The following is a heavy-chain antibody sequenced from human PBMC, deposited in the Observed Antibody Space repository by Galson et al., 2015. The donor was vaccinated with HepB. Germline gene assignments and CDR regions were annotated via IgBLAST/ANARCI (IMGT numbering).Heavy chain of an antibody. J-gene: IGHJ4*02. V-gene: IGHV3-49*04. CDR3: TRDGTTVTTGYFDY. CDR1: GFTFGDYA. Sequence: SLRLSCAASGFTFGDYAMSWVRQASGKGLEWVGFIRSKAYGGTTEYAASVKGRFTISRDDSKSIAYLQMNSLKTEDTAVYYCTRDGTTVTTGYFDYWGQGTLVTVSS. CDR2: IRSKAYGGTT. D-gene: IGHD4-17*01.